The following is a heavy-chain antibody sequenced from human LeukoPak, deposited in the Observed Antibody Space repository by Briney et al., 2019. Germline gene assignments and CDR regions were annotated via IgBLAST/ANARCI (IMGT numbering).Heavy chain of an antibody. CDR3: AKDLLYGDPTYAFDI. J-gene: IGHJ3*02. D-gene: IGHD4-17*01. V-gene: IGHV3-30-3*01. Sequence: GGSLRLSCAASGFTFSSYAMHWVRQAPGKGLEWVAVISYDGSNKYYADSVKGRFTISRDNSKNTLYLQMNSLRAEDTALYYCAKDLLYGDPTYAFDIWGQGTMVTVSS. CDR2: ISYDGSNK. CDR1: GFTFSSYA.